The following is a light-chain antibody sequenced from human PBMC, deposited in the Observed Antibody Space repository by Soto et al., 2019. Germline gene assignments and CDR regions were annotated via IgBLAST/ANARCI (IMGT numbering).Light chain of an antibody. CDR1: QIVDIN. CDR2: GSS. V-gene: IGKV3-15*01. CDR3: QQYSSWPRT. Sequence: EIVLTQSPGTLSMSPGDRVTLSCRASQIVDINLAWYQQRAGQAPRLLFYGSSTKATDMPGMFSGRGSGTEFGLTINNLQSEDFAAYYCQQYSSWPRTVGQGSKV. J-gene: IGKJ1*01.